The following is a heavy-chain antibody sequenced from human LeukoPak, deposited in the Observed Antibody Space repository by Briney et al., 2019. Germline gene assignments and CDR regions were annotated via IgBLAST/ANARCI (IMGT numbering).Heavy chain of an antibody. CDR3: ARDQRGFSYSKYYFDY. CDR1: GFIFSSYG. J-gene: IGHJ4*02. D-gene: IGHD5-18*01. V-gene: IGHV3-33*01. CDR2: IWYDGTNK. Sequence: GRSLRLSCAASGFIFSSYGMHWVRQAPGKGLEWVAVIWYDGTNKYYADSVKGRFTISRDNSKNTLYLQMNSLRAEDTAVYYCARDQRGFSYSKYYFDYWGQGTLVTVSS.